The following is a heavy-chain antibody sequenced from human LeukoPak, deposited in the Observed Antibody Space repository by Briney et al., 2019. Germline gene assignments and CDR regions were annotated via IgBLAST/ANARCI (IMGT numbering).Heavy chain of an antibody. J-gene: IGHJ4*02. Sequence: SETLSLTCTVSGGSISSSSYYWGWIRQPPGKGLEWIGSIYYSGSTYYNPSLKSRVTISVDTSKNQFSLKLSSVTAADTAVYYCAREGYQLPDGSLDYWGQGTLVTVSS. V-gene: IGHV4-39*07. CDR3: AREGYQLPDGSLDY. CDR1: GGSISSSSYY. CDR2: IYYSGST. D-gene: IGHD2-2*01.